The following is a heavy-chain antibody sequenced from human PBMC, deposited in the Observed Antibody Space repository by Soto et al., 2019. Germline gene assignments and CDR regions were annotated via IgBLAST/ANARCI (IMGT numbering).Heavy chain of an antibody. CDR3: ARDPVKQQLVRPSRWFDP. J-gene: IGHJ5*02. CDR2: ISSSSSTI. Sequence: PGGSLRLSCAASGFTFSSYSMNWVRQAPGKGLEWVSYISSSSSTIYYADSVKGRFTISRDNAKNSLYLQMNSLRDEDTAVYYCARDPVKQQLVRPSRWFDPWGQGTLVTVSS. D-gene: IGHD6-13*01. V-gene: IGHV3-48*02. CDR1: GFTFSSYS.